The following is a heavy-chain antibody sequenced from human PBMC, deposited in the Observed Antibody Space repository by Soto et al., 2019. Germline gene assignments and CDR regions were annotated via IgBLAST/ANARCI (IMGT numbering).Heavy chain of an antibody. Sequence: AASLRLSCAASGFTFSSYGMHWVRQAPGKGLEWVAVISYDGSNKYYADSVKGRFTISRNNSKNTLYLQMNSLRAEDTAVYYCAKDSGGYYYYYGMDVWGQGTTVTVSS. CDR2: ISYDGSNK. CDR1: GFTFSSYG. D-gene: IGHD3-16*01. V-gene: IGHV3-30*18. J-gene: IGHJ6*02. CDR3: AKDSGGYYYYYGMDV.